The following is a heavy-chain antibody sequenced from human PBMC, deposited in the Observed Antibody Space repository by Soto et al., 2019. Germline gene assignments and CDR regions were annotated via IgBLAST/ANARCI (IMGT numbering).Heavy chain of an antibody. J-gene: IGHJ4*02. CDR3: ARDERLMVYAIGPFDY. D-gene: IGHD2-8*01. CDR2: IWYDGSNK. CDR1: GFTFSSYG. V-gene: IGHV3-33*01. Sequence: GGSLRLSCAASGFTFSSYGMHWVRQAPGKGLEWVAVIWYDGSNKYYTDSVKGRFTISRDNSKNTLYLQMNSLRAEDTAVYYCARDERLMVYAIGPFDYWGQGTLVTVSS.